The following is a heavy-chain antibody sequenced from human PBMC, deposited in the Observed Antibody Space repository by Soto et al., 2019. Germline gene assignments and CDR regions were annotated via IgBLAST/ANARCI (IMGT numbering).Heavy chain of an antibody. J-gene: IGHJ5*02. CDR3: ARFQLRLYWFDP. D-gene: IGHD6-25*01. Sequence: QVQLQQWGAGLLKPSETLSLTCAVYGGSFSGYYWSWIRQPPGKGLDWIGEINHSGSTNYNPSLKSRVTISVDTSKNQFSLKLSSVTAADTAVYYCARFQLRLYWFDPWGQGTLVTVSS. V-gene: IGHV4-34*01. CDR2: INHSGST. CDR1: GGSFSGYY.